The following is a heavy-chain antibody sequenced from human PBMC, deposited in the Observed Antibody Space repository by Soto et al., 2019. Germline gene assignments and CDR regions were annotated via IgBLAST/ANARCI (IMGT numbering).Heavy chain of an antibody. D-gene: IGHD3-22*01. CDR1: GFTFSDYY. V-gene: IGHV3-11*01. CDR3: AKMSSENYYDTVVS. J-gene: IGHJ5*02. CDR2: ISSSGNTI. Sequence: QVQLVESGGGVVKTSGSLRIACAASGFTFSDYYMSWVRQAPGKGLEWVSYISSSGNTIYYADSVKGRFTISRDNAKDSVYLQMNSMRAEDTALYFCAKMSSENYYDTVVSWGQGTLVTVSS.